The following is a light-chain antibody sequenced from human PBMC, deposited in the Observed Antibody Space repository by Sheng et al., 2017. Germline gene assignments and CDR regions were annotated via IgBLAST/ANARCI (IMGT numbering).Light chain of an antibody. CDR2: DAS. V-gene: IGKV3-11*01. CDR1: QSVSRY. CDR3: QQRSDWPPT. Sequence: EIVLTQSPDTLSLSPGERATLSCRASQSVSRYIAWYQQKPGQTPRLLIYDASNRATGITARFSGSGSGTDFTLTITGLEADDSAVYFCQQRSDWPPTFGQGTKLDLK. J-gene: IGKJ2*01.